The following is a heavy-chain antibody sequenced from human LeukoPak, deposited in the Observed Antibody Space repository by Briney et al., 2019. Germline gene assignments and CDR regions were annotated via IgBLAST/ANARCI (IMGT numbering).Heavy chain of an antibody. D-gene: IGHD4-17*01. Sequence: PGGSLRLSCTASGFTFSSYWMSWVRQAPGKGLEWVANIKQDGSEKYYVDSVKGRFTISRDNAKNSLYLQMNSPRAEDTAVYYCASYGDYVGALGYWGQGTLVTVSS. CDR1: GFTFSSYW. CDR2: IKQDGSEK. V-gene: IGHV3-7*01. CDR3: ASYGDYVGALGY. J-gene: IGHJ4*02.